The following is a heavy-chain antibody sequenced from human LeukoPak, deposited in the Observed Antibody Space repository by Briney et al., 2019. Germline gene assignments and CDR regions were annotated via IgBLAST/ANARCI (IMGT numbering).Heavy chain of an antibody. CDR1: GFTFSSYD. Sequence: GGSLRLSCAASGFTFSSYDMSWVRQAPGKGLEWVSAISGSGGSTYYADSVKGRFTISRDNSKNTLYLQMNSLRAEDTAVYYCARTKAYYYDSSGYYRGVYFDYWGQGTLVTVSS. V-gene: IGHV3-23*01. D-gene: IGHD3-22*01. CDR3: ARTKAYYYDSSGYYRGVYFDY. CDR2: ISGSGGST. J-gene: IGHJ4*02.